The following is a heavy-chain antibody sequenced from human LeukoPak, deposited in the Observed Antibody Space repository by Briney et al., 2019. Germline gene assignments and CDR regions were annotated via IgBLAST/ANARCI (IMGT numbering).Heavy chain of an antibody. J-gene: IGHJ5*02. Sequence: GGSLRLSCTASGFTFSSYPMHWVRQAPGKGLEYVSAISSDGVSTYYGASVKGRFTISRDNSRNTLYLQMSSLRAEDTALYYCVKETAFYDLWGRGTLVTVSS. CDR3: VKETAFYDL. CDR1: GFTFSSYP. V-gene: IGHV3-64D*06. CDR2: ISSDGVST. D-gene: IGHD2/OR15-2a*01.